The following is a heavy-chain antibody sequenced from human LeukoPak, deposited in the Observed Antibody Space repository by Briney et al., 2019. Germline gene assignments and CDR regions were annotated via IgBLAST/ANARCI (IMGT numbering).Heavy chain of an antibody. CDR3: ARTGNPATGDY. V-gene: IGHV3-23*01. D-gene: IGHD1-1*01. CDR1: GFTFSSYA. CDR2: ISGSGGST. J-gene: IGHJ4*02. Sequence: GGSLRLSCAASGFTFSSYAMSWVRQAPGKGLEWVSAISGSGGSTYYADSVKGRFTISRDNSKNTLYLQMNTLRAEDTAVYYCARTGNPATGDYWGQGTLVTVSS.